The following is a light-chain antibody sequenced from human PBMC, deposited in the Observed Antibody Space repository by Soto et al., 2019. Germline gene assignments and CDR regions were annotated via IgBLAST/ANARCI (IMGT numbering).Light chain of an antibody. J-gene: IGKJ5*01. Sequence: DIVMTQSPDSLAVSLGERATINCKSSQTILDRSNNKNRLIWYQQKPGQPTKLIISWASTRESGVPDRFSGSGAGTDFILTISSLQAEDVAVYYCQQYYALPITCGQGTRLEIK. V-gene: IGKV4-1*01. CDR3: QQYYALPIT. CDR1: QTILDRSNNKNR. CDR2: WAS.